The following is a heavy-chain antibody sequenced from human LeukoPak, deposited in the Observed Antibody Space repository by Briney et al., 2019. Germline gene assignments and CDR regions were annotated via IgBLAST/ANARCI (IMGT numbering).Heavy chain of an antibody. V-gene: IGHV3-23*01. CDR1: GFTFSSYA. CDR2: ISGSGGST. J-gene: IGHJ4*02. CDR3: AKPLWFGELTSTSFDY. D-gene: IGHD3-10*01. Sequence: GGSLRLSCAASGFTFSSYAMSWVRRAPGKGLEWVSAISGSGGSTYYADSVKGRFTISRDNSKNTLYLQMNSLRAEDTAVYYCAKPLWFGELTSTSFDYWGQGTLVTVSS.